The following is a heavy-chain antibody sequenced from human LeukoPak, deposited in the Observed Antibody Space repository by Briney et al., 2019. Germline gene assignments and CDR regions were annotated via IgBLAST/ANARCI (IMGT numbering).Heavy chain of an antibody. Sequence: SETLSLTCTVSGGSISSYYWSWIRQPAGKGLEWIGRIYTSGSTNYNPSLKSRVTMSVDTSKNQFSLKLSSVTAADTAVYYCARDRPCVGRLAFDIWGQGTMVTVSS. V-gene: IGHV4-4*07. CDR1: GGSISSYY. CDR3: ARDRPCVGRLAFDI. J-gene: IGHJ3*02. CDR2: IYTSGST. D-gene: IGHD1-1*01.